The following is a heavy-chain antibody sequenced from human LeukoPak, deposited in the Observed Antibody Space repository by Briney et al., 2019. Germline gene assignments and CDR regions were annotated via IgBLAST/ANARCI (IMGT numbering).Heavy chain of an antibody. CDR2: INPNSGGT. CDR3: ARTYSSSWYVFDY. Sequence: ASVKVSCKASGYTFTGYYMHWVRQAPGQGLEWMGWINPNSGGTNYAQKFQGWVTMTRDTSISTAYMELSRLRSDDTAVYYCARTYSSSWYVFDYWGQGTLVTVPS. CDR1: GYTFTGYY. V-gene: IGHV1-2*04. D-gene: IGHD6-13*01. J-gene: IGHJ4*02.